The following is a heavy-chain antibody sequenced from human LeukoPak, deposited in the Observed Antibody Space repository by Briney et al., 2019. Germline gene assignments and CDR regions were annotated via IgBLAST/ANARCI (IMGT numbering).Heavy chain of an antibody. CDR2: IRSKADGGTT. V-gene: IGHV3-49*04. CDR1: GFTFGDYA. Sequence: PGGSLRLSCIASGFTFGDYAMTWVRQAPGKGLKWVGFIRSKADGGTTVYASSVKGRFTISRDDSKSIAYWEVNSLQTEDTAVYYCSRGWSVAAAAHYDHWGQGTLVTVSS. D-gene: IGHD2-2*01. CDR3: SRGWSVAAAAHYDH. J-gene: IGHJ4*02.